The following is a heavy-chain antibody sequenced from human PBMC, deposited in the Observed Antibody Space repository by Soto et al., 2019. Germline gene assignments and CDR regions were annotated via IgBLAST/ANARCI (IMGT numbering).Heavy chain of an antibody. CDR3: ARSQMATLPGAY. CDR2: IKSDGVNK. CDR1: GFAFRSYG. D-gene: IGHD5-12*01. Sequence: PGGSLILSCAASGFAFRSYGMHWVRQAPGKGLEWVAVIKSDGVNKNYIDSVKGRFTISRDNAKNTLYLQMNSLRAEDTAVYYCARSQMATLPGAYWGQGTLVTVSS. J-gene: IGHJ4*02. V-gene: IGHV3-30*03.